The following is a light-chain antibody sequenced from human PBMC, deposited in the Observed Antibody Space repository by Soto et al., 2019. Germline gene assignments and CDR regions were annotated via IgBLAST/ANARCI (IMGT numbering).Light chain of an antibody. CDR1: QSVSSSY. Sequence: EVGLTQSPGTLSLSPGERATLSCRAGQSVSSSYLAWYQQKPGQAPRLLIYGASSRATGIPDRFSGSGSGTDFTLTISRLEPEDFAVYYCQQYGSSPTWTFGQGTKVDI. CDR3: QQYGSSPTWT. CDR2: GAS. V-gene: IGKV3-20*01. J-gene: IGKJ1*01.